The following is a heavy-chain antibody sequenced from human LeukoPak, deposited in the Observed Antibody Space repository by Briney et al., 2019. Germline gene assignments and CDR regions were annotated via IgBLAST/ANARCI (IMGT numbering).Heavy chain of an antibody. CDR3: AREGKGSGWSNNIQN. Sequence: SETLSLTCTVSGDSLGSGMYYWGWIRQAPGKGLTWIGSIYHSGSIFYNASFESRVAMSVDPSNNQFSLRLTSVTAADTAVYYCAREGKGSGWSNNIQNWGQGTLVTVSS. V-gene: IGHV4-39*02. D-gene: IGHD6-19*01. J-gene: IGHJ1*01. CDR2: IYHSGSI. CDR1: GDSLGSGMYY.